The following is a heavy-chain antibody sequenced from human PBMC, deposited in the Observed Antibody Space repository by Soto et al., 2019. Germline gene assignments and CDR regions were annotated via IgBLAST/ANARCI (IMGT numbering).Heavy chain of an antibody. CDR1: GYTFTGYY. J-gene: IGHJ4*02. Sequence: SVKVSCKASGYTFTGYYMHWVRQAPGQGLEWMGWISPHNGNAKYAQKFQDRVTMTADTAASTVYMELRSLRSDDSAVFYCARDRSGWYDFWGQGTLVTVSS. CDR2: ISPHNGNA. D-gene: IGHD6-19*01. V-gene: IGHV1-18*04. CDR3: ARDRSGWYDF.